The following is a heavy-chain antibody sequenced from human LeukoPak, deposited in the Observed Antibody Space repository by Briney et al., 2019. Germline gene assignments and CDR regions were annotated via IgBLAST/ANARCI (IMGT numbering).Heavy chain of an antibody. J-gene: IGHJ4*02. CDR2: IYHSGST. Sequence: SETLSLTCTVSGDSINSYYWSWIRQPPGKGLEWIGYIYHSGSTNYNPSLKSRVTISVDTSRTQFSLKLSSVTAADTAVYYCARDIGYTFGYDYWGQGILVTVSS. CDR1: GDSINSYY. V-gene: IGHV4-59*01. D-gene: IGHD5-12*01. CDR3: ARDIGYTFGYDY.